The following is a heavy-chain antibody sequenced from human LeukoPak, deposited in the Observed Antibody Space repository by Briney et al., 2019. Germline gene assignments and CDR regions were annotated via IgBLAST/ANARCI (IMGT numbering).Heavy chain of an antibody. Sequence: SVKVSCKASGGTFSSYAISWVRQAPGQGLEWMGGIIPIFGTANYAQKFQGRVTITTDESTSTAYMELSSLRSEDTAVYYCASQGGYYYDSSGYFDYWGQGTLVTVSS. D-gene: IGHD3-22*01. J-gene: IGHJ4*02. CDR1: GGTFSSYA. CDR2: IIPIFGTA. CDR3: ASQGGYYYDSSGYFDY. V-gene: IGHV1-69*05.